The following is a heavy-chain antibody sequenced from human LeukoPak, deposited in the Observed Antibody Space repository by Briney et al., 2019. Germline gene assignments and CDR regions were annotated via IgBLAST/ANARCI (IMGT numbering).Heavy chain of an antibody. J-gene: IGHJ2*01. Sequence: SETLSLTCAVYGGSFSGYYWSWTRQPPGKGLEWIGEISHSGSTNYNPSLKSRVTISVDTSKNQFSLKLSSVTAADTAVYYCARRLDLWGRGTLVTVSS. CDR1: GGSFSGYY. CDR3: ARRLDL. CDR2: ISHSGST. V-gene: IGHV4-34*01.